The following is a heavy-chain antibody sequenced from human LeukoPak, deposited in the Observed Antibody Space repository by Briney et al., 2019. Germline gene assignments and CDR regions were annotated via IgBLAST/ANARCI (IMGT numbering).Heavy chain of an antibody. V-gene: IGHV1-69*05. J-gene: IGHJ4*02. Sequence: ASVKVSCKASGYTFTSYDINWVRQAPGQGLEWMGGIIPIFGTANYAQKFQGRVTITTDESTSTAYMELSSLRSEDTAVYYCARADLCSGGSCYSGLGYYFDYWGQGTLVTVSS. D-gene: IGHD2-15*01. CDR1: GYTFTSYD. CDR3: ARADLCSGGSCYSGLGYYFDY. CDR2: IIPIFGTA.